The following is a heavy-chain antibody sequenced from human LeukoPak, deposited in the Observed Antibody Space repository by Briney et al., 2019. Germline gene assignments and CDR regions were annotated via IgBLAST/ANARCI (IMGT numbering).Heavy chain of an antibody. CDR1: GYSFTSYW. D-gene: IGHD5-18*01. V-gene: IGHV5-51*01. CDR3: ATYNLDTTMAAFDY. CDR2: IYPGDSDT. J-gene: IGHJ4*02. Sequence: ESLKISCKGSGYSFTSYWIGWVRQMPGKGLEWMGIIYPGDSDTRYSPSFQGQVTISADKSITTAYLQWSSLKASDTAMYYCATYNLDTTMAAFDYWGQGTLVAVSS.